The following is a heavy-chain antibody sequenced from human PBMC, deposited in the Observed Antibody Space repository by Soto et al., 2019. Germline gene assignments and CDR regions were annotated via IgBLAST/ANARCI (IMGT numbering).Heavy chain of an antibody. CDR3: AKFFVAGTRGYFDS. J-gene: IGHJ4*02. Sequence: GGPLRLWCTSAGLMFSSYSMGWVRKDPGKGLEWVSAISASGYNAYYADSVKGRFTISRDRSKSLYLQMKSLRAEDTAIYYCAKFFVAGTRGYFDSWGRGTLVTVSS. CDR1: GLMFSSYS. CDR2: ISASGYNA. D-gene: IGHD6-19*01. V-gene: IGHV3-23*01.